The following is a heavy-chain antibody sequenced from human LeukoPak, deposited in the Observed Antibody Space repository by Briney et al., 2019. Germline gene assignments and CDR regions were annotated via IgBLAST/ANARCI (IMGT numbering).Heavy chain of an antibody. D-gene: IGHD3-16*01. CDR3: ARDGFGTGSN. J-gene: IGHJ4*02. CDR1: RLTFSNYW. V-gene: IGHV3-7*03. CDR2: IKQDGSEK. Sequence: GGSLRLSCAASRLTFSNYWMDWVRQAPGKGLEWVANIKQDGSEKNYVDSVKGRFIISRDNAKDSLYLQMNTLRADDTAVYYCARDGFGTGSNWGQGTLVTVSS.